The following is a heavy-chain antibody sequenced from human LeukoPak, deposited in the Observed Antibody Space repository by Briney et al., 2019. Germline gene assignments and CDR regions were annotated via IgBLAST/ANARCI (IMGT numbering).Heavy chain of an antibody. D-gene: IGHD3-22*01. CDR3: ARDYYDSSGYAEYFQH. CDR1: GFTFSSYA. J-gene: IGHJ1*01. V-gene: IGHV3-30-3*01. Sequence: QPGRSLRLSCAASGFTFSSYAMHWVRQAPGKGLEGVAVISYDGSNKYYADSVKGRFTISRDNSKNTLYLQMNSLRAEDTAVYYCARDYYDSSGYAEYFQHWGQGTLVTVSS. CDR2: ISYDGSNK.